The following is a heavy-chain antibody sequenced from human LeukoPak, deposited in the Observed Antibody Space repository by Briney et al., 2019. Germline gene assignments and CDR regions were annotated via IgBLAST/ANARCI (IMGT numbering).Heavy chain of an antibody. CDR1: GFTFSSYS. J-gene: IGHJ2*01. CDR2: ISSSSSTI. V-gene: IGHV3-48*01. CDR3: ARDSQYGDYRYFDL. D-gene: IGHD4-17*01. Sequence: GGSLRLSCAASGFTFSSYSMNWVRQAPGKGLEWVSYISSSSSTIYYADSVKGRFTISRDNAKNSLYLQMNSLRAEDTAVYYCARDSQYGDYRYFDLWGRGTPVTVSS.